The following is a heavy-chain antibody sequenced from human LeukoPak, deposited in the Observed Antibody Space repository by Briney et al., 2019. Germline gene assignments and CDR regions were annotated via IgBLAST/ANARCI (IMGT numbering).Heavy chain of an antibody. CDR1: GTSFTSYW. V-gene: IGHV5-10-1*01. CDR2: IDPSDSYT. D-gene: IGHD6-6*01. J-gene: IGHJ5*02. CDR3: AREYSSSSACFDP. Sequence: GESLKISCKGSGTSFTSYWISWVRQMPGKGLEWMGRIDPSDSYTNYSPSFQGHVTISADKSISTAYLQWSSMRASDTARYYCAREYSSSSACFDPWGQGTLVTVSS.